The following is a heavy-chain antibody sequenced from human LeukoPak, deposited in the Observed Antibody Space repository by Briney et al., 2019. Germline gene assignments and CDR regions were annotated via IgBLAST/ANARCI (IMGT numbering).Heavy chain of an antibody. CDR3: AREMAIAATLGDY. J-gene: IGHJ4*02. Sequence: GASVKVSCKASGYTFTGYYMHWVRQAPGQGPEWMGRINPNSGGTNYAQKFQGRVTMTRDTSISTAYMELSRLRSDDTAVYYCAREMAIAATLGDYWGQGTLVTVSS. CDR1: GYTFTGYY. CDR2: INPNSGGT. V-gene: IGHV1-2*06. D-gene: IGHD2-15*01.